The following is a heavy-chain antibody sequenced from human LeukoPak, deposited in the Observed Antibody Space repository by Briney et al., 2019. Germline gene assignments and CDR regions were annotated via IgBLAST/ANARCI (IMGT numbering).Heavy chain of an antibody. D-gene: IGHD4-23*01. V-gene: IGHV1-69*05. CDR2: IIPIFGTA. J-gene: IGHJ4*02. CDR1: GGTFSSYA. CDR3: ASWDGGVDY. Sequence: ASVKVSCKASGGTFSSYAISWVRQAPGQGLEWMGGIIPIFGTAYYAQKFQGRVTITTDESTSTAYMELSSLRSEGTAVYYCASWDGGVDYWGQGTLVTVSS.